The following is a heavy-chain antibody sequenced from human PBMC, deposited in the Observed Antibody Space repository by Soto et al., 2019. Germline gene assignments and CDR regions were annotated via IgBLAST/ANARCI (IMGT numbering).Heavy chain of an antibody. CDR2: IYSAGST. CDR3: VRGDVFDI. CDR1: GDFIGSGDYY. V-gene: IGHV4-61*02. D-gene: IGHD3-16*01. J-gene: IGHJ3*02. Sequence: QVHLQESGPGLLKPSQTLSLTCDVSGDFIGSGDYYWTWIRQPPGKGLEWIGRIYSAGSTNYNPSLKSRVTMSVDTSQNQFSLKLTSVTAADTAMYYCVRGDVFDIWGRGTMVTVSS.